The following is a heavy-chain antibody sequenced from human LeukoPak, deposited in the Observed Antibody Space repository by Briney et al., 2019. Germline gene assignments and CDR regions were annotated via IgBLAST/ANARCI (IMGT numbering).Heavy chain of an antibody. CDR1: GYSFTSYG. CDR3: ARANFLYCSSTTCLFDY. CDR2: ISGYNYNT. V-gene: IGHV1-18*01. J-gene: IGHJ4*02. D-gene: IGHD2-2*01. Sequence: ASVKVSCKASGYSFTSYGISWVLQAPGQGLEWMGWISGYNYNTNYAQKFQGRVTMTRDTCISTAHMEMSRLRSDDTAVYYCARANFLYCSSTTCLFDYWGQGTLVTVSS.